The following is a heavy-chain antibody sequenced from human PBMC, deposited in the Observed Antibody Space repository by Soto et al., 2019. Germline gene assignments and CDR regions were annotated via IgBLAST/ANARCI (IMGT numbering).Heavy chain of an antibody. CDR2: IYHTGST. Sequence: QVQLQESGPGLVKPSGTLSLTCAVSGDSISSSNWWGWVRQPPGKGLEWIGEIYHTGSTKYNPSLKSRVTISVDEPKNHFSLRLSSVTAADTAVYYCARAGFYDSSGYYFWLSDTWGQGTLVTVSS. V-gene: IGHV4-4*02. J-gene: IGHJ5*02. CDR1: GDSISSSNW. D-gene: IGHD3-22*01. CDR3: ARAGFYDSSGYYFWLSDT.